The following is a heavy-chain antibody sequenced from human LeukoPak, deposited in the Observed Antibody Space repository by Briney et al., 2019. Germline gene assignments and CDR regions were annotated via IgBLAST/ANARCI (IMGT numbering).Heavy chain of an antibody. CDR1: GFTFSNYE. CDR3: ARETSWYFDY. Sequence: PGGSLRLSCAASGFTFSNYEINWVRQPPAKGLEWISDITGSGSTTYYADSVKGRFTISRDNAKNSLYLQMNSLRAEDTAIYYCARETSWYFDYWGRGTLVTVSS. V-gene: IGHV3-48*03. CDR2: ITGSGSTT. J-gene: IGHJ4*02.